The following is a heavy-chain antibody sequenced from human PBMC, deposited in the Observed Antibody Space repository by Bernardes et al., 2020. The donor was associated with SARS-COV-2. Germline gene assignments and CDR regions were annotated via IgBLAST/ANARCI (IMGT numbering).Heavy chain of an antibody. CDR2: IKRDGSET. Sequence: GGSLRLSCAGSGFDFSDYWMTWVRQAPGKGLEWVANIKRDGSETYYVDSVKGRFTISRDNVKNLVFLQMNSQRAEDTAVFYCARSAGMDVWGQGTMVTVSS. CDR1: GFDFSDYW. V-gene: IGHV3-7*03. CDR3: ARSAGMDV. J-gene: IGHJ6*02.